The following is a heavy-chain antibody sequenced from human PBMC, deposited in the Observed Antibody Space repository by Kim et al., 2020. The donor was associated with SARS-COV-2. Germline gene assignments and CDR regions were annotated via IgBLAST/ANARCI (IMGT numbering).Heavy chain of an antibody. CDR1: GFTFDDYA. J-gene: IGHJ4*02. Sequence: GGSLRLSCAASGFTFDDYAMHWVRQAPGKGLEWVSGISWNSGSIGYADSVKGRFTISRDNAKNSLYLQMNSLRAEDTALYYCAKDKSSGWYVYLDYWGQGTLVTVSS. CDR2: ISWNSGSI. CDR3: AKDKSSGWYVYLDY. D-gene: IGHD6-19*01. V-gene: IGHV3-9*01.